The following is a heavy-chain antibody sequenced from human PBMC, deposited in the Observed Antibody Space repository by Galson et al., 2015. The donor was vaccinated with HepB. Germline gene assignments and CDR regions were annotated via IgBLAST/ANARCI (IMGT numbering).Heavy chain of an antibody. Sequence: SLRLSCAASGFTFDDYAIHWVRQAPGKGLEWVSGISWNSGRIDYADSVKGRFTISRDNAKNSLYLQMNSLRAEDTALYYCVKDMGGIFYWSSVGSALPGIFDYWGQGTLVTVSS. CDR3: VKDMGGIFYWSSVGSALPGIFDY. J-gene: IGHJ4*02. CDR2: ISWNSGRI. CDR1: GFTFDDYA. D-gene: IGHD2-8*02. V-gene: IGHV3-9*01.